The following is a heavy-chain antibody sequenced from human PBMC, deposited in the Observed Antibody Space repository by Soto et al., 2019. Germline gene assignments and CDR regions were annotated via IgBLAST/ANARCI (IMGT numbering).Heavy chain of an antibody. CDR2: ISGSGGST. D-gene: IGHD2-15*01. Sequence: GGSLRLSCAASGFTFSGYAMSWVRQAPGKGLEWVSAISGSGGSTYYADSVKGRFTISRDNAKNTLYLQMNSLRAEDTAVYYCAKEYCSGGSCYSPVGGMDVWGQGTTVTVSS. J-gene: IGHJ6*02. CDR3: AKEYCSGGSCYSPVGGMDV. CDR1: GFTFSGYA. V-gene: IGHV3-23*01.